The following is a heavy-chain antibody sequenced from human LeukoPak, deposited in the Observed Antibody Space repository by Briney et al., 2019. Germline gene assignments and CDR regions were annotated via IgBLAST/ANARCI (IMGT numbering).Heavy chain of an antibody. CDR1: GFTFSNAW. Sequence: GGSLRLSCAASGFTFSNAWMSWVRQAPGKGLEWVDRIKSKTDGGTTDYAAPVKGRFTISRDDSKNTLYLQMNSLKTEDTAVYYCTTDWYWFGGLIEASDYWGQGTLVTVSS. CDR3: TTDWYWFGGLIEASDY. J-gene: IGHJ4*02. CDR2: IKSKTDGGTT. V-gene: IGHV3-15*01. D-gene: IGHD3-10*01.